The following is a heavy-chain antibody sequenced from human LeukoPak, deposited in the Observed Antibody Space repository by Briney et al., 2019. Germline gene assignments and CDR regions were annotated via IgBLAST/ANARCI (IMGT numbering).Heavy chain of an antibody. V-gene: IGHV5-51*01. Sequence: GESLKISCKGSGYSFPGYWIAWVRQLPGKGLEWMGIIYPDDSNIRYSPSLQGQVTISADRSIGTTFLQWSSLKASDTAMYHCARQYSYGYDWGQGTLVTVSS. CDR2: IYPDDSNI. CDR1: GYSFPGYW. J-gene: IGHJ4*02. CDR3: ARQYSYGYD. D-gene: IGHD5-18*01.